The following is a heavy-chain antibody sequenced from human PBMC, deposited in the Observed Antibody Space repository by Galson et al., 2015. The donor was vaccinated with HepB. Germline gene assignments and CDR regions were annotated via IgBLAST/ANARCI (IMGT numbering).Heavy chain of an antibody. CDR3: ARGGPRAKGTVVVVAPYDY. V-gene: IGHV4-34*01. CDR2: INHSGST. Sequence: SETLSLTCAVYGGSFSGYYWSWIRQPPGKGLEWIGEINHSGSTNYNPSLKSRVTISVDTSKNQFSLKLSSVTAADTAVYYCARGGPRAKGTVVVVAPYDYWGQGTLVTVSS. D-gene: IGHD2-15*01. J-gene: IGHJ4*02. CDR1: GGSFSGYY.